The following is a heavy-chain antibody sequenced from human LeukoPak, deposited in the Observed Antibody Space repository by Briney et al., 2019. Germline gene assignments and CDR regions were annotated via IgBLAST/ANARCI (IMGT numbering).Heavy chain of an antibody. CDR1: GYTFTSYY. Sequence: ASVKVSCKASGYTFTSYYMHWVRQAPGQGLEWMGIINPSGGSTSYAQKFQGRVTMTRDMSTSTVYMELSSLRSEDTAVYYCARGDPLGGGGRFLEWYRFNPYYYYYMDVWGKGTTVTVSS. CDR2: INPSGGST. V-gene: IGHV1-46*01. J-gene: IGHJ6*03. D-gene: IGHD3-3*01. CDR3: ARGDPLGGGGRFLEWYRFNPYYYYYMDV.